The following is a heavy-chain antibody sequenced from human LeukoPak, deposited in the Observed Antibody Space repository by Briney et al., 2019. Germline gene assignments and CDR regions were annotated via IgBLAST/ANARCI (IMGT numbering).Heavy chain of an antibody. D-gene: IGHD6-19*01. CDR3: AREAEWLVYTVGWFDP. Sequence: ASVKVSCKASGYTFTSYGISWVRQAPGQGLECMGWISAYNGNTNYPQKLQGRVTMTTDTSTSTAYMELRSLRSDDTAVYYCAREAEWLVYTVGWFDPWGQGTLVTVSS. CDR1: GYTFTSYG. J-gene: IGHJ5*02. V-gene: IGHV1-18*01. CDR2: ISAYNGNT.